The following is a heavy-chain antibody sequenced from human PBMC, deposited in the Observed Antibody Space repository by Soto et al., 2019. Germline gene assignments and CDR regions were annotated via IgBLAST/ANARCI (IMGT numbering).Heavy chain of an antibody. CDR2: IYYSGST. V-gene: IGHV4-31*03. Sequence: QVQLQESGPGLVKPSQTLSLTCTVSGGSISSGGYYWSWIRQHPGKGLEWIGYIYYSGSTYYNPSLKSRVTISVATSKNQFSLKLSSVTAADMAVYYCASGGYGDYILDYWGQGTLVTVSS. D-gene: IGHD4-17*01. J-gene: IGHJ4*02. CDR3: ASGGYGDYILDY. CDR1: GGSISSGGYY.